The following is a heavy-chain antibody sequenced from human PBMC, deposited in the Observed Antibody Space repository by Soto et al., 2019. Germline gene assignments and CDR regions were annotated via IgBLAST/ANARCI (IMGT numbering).Heavy chain of an antibody. V-gene: IGHV1-8*02. J-gene: IGHJ6*03. Sequence: QVPLVQSGAEVKKPGASVKVSCKASGYIFTSYNINWVRQAAGHGLEWMGWVNPDSGHTVYAQKFQGRVTMTRDTSIGTGHMELRSLTPEDTAVYYCARSAPVSTAALEYRYCIDVWGKGASVTVSS. D-gene: IGHD5-18*01. CDR3: ARSAPVSTAALEYRYCIDV. CDR2: VNPDSGHT. CDR1: GYIFTSYN.